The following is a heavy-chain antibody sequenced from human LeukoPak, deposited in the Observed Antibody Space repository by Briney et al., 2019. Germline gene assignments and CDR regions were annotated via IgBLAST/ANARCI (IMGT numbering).Heavy chain of an antibody. J-gene: IGHJ6*02. CDR2: ISYDGSNK. V-gene: IGHV3-30*04. CDR3: AVLLLWFGESPLYGMDV. D-gene: IGHD3-10*01. CDR1: GFTFSSYA. Sequence: GGSLRLSCAASGFTFSSYAMHWVRQAPGKGLGWVAVISYDGSNKYYADSVKGRFTISRDNSKNTLCLQMNSLRAEDTAVYYCAVLLLWFGESPLYGMDVWGQGTTVTVSS.